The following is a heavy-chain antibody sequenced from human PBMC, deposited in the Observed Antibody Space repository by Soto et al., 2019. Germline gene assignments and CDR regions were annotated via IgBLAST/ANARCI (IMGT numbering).Heavy chain of an antibody. CDR1: GGSVSSGSYY. CDR3: ARAGNWNYMFDP. Sequence: SETLSLTCTVSGGSVSSGSYYWSWIRQPPGKGLEWIGYIYYSGSTNYNPSLKSRVTISVDTSKNQFSLKVSSVTAADTAVYYCARAGNWNYMFDPWGQGTLVTVSS. V-gene: IGHV4-61*01. D-gene: IGHD1-7*01. CDR2: IYYSGST. J-gene: IGHJ5*02.